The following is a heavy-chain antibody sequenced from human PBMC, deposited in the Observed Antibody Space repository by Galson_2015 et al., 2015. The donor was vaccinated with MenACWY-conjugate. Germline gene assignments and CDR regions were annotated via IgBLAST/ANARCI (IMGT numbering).Heavy chain of an antibody. CDR1: GYSVTSHY. CDR2: INPNGGIT. V-gene: IGHV1-46*01. J-gene: IGHJ3*01. D-gene: IGHD2-15*01. Sequence: SVKVSCKASGYSVTSHYIYWVRQAPGQGLEWMGLINPNGGITIYAQKFQGRVTVARDTSTSTVFLELSSLTSDDTAVYYCARDGTSYCSRETCHSSDAFDVWGQGTMVTASS. CDR3: ARDGTSYCSRETCHSSDAFDV.